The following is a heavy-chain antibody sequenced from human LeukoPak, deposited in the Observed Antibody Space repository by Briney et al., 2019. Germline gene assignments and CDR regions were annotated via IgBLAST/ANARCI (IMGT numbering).Heavy chain of an antibody. J-gene: IGHJ4*02. V-gene: IGHV3-30*03. D-gene: IGHD1-26*01. CDR3: ARRWIVGATSYFDY. Sequence: PGGSLRLSCAATGFTFSTYGMHWVRQAPGKGLEWVAVISHDDGSNKYYADFVKGLFTISRDNSKNTLYLQMNSLRAEDTAVYYCARRWIVGATSYFDYWGQGTLVTVSS. CDR2: ISHDDGSNK. CDR1: GFTFSTYG.